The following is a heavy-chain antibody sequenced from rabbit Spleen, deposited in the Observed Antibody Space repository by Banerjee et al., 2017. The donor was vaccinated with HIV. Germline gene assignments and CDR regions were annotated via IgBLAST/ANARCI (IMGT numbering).Heavy chain of an antibody. V-gene: IGHV1S40*01. CDR1: GFSFSSIYY. J-gene: IGHJ4*01. D-gene: IGHD6-1*01. CDR3: ARSGDAGYDYGMDL. CDR2: IYGGSSGST. Sequence: QSLEESGGDLVKPGASLTLTCTASGFSFSSIYYMCWVRQAPGKGLEWIACIYGGSSGSTYYASWAKGRFTIFQTSSTTVTLQMTSLTAADTATYFCARSGDAGYDYGMDLWGQGTLVTVS.